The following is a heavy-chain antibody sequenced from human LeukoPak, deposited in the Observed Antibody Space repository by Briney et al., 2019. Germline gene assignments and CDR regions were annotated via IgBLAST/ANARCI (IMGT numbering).Heavy chain of an antibody. J-gene: IGHJ6*02. CDR2: TSYDGSNK. V-gene: IGHV3-30*18. CDR3: AKDQQQQSIFYYYGMDV. D-gene: IGHD6-13*01. CDR1: GFTFSNYG. Sequence: HPGGSLRLSCAASGFTFSNYGMHWVRQAPGKGLEWVALTSYDGSNKYYADSVKGRFTISRDNSKNTLYLQMSSLRGEDTAVYYCAKDQQQQSIFYYYGMDVWGQGTTVTVSS.